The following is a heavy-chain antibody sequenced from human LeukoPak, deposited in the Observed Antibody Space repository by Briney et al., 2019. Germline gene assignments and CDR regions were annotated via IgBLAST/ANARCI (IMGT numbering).Heavy chain of an antibody. CDR3: ARDLDPWDYYDSSGHTPFDY. V-gene: IGHV3-48*04. D-gene: IGHD3-22*01. J-gene: IGHJ4*02. CDR1: GFTFSSYS. CDR2: ISSSSSTV. Sequence: PGGSLRLSCAASGFTFSSYSMNWVRQAPGKGLEWVSYISSSSSTVYYADSVKGRFTISRDNAKNSLYLQMNSLRAEDTAVYYCARDLDPWDYYDSSGHTPFDYWGQGTLVTVSS.